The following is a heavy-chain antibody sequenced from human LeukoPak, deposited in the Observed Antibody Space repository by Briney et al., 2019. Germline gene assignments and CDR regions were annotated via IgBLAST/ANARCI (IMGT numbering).Heavy chain of an antibody. CDR1: GDSVSSNSAA. J-gene: IGHJ2*01. V-gene: IGHV6-1*01. CDR2: TYYRSMWYN. Sequence: SQTLSLTCALSGDSVSSNSAAWNWLRQSPSRGLEWLGRTYYRSMWYNDYAVSVKSRITINPDTSKNQFSLQLTSVTPEDTAVYYCARASSGSYYPDWYFDLWGRGTLVTVSS. D-gene: IGHD1-26*01. CDR3: ARASSGSYYPDWYFDL.